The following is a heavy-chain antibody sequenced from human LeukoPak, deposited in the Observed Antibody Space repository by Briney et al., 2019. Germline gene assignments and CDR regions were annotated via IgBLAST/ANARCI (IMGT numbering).Heavy chain of an antibody. Sequence: GESPKISCKGSGYSFTSYWIGWVRQMPGKGLEWMGIIYPGDSDTRYSPSFQGQVTISADKSISTAYLQWSSLKASDTAMYYCARGGTGTTSSFYYGMDVWGQGTTVTVSS. V-gene: IGHV5-51*01. CDR2: IYPGDSDT. D-gene: IGHD1-1*01. CDR1: GYSFTSYW. CDR3: ARGGTGTTSSFYYGMDV. J-gene: IGHJ6*02.